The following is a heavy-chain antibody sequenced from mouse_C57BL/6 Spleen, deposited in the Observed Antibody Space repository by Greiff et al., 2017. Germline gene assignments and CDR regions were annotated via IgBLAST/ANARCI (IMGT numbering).Heavy chain of an antibody. CDR3: VRHDGYLSYYAMDY. J-gene: IGHJ4*01. Sequence: EVQLVESGGGLVQPKGSLKLSCAASGFSFNTYAMNWVRQAPGKGLEWVARIRSKSNNYATYYADSVKDRFTISRDDSESMLYLQMNNLKTEDTAMYYCVRHDGYLSYYAMDYWGQGTSVTVSS. CDR2: IRSKSNNYAT. V-gene: IGHV10-1*01. D-gene: IGHD2-3*01. CDR1: GFSFNTYA.